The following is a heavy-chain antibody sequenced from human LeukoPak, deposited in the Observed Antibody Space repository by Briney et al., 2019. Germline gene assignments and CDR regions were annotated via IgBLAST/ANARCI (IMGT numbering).Heavy chain of an antibody. V-gene: IGHV3-11*05. D-gene: IGHD3-16*02. CDR1: GFTFRNYA. CDR3: ARDVPYDYVWGSYRLDDAFDI. Sequence: GGSLRLSCAASGFTFRNYAMSWVRQAPGKGLEWVSYISSSSSYTNYADSVKGRFTISRDNAKNSLYLQMNSLRAEDTAVYYCARDVPYDYVWGSYRLDDAFDIWGQGTMVTVSS. J-gene: IGHJ3*02. CDR2: ISSSSSYT.